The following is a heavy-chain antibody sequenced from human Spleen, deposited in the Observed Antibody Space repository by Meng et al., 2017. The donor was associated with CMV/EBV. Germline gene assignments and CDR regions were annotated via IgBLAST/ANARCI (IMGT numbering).Heavy chain of an antibody. Sequence: FTFDSYAMHWVRQAPGRGLEWVSVITANGGTTFYSDSVKGRFSISRDNSKNTLYLQMIGLRAEDAAVYYCAKDRHYYGSGTYYNGPEFWGQGTLVTVSS. V-gene: IGHV3-23*01. CDR2: ITANGGTT. D-gene: IGHD3-10*01. CDR3: AKDRHYYGSGTYYNGPEF. J-gene: IGHJ4*02. CDR1: FTFDSYA.